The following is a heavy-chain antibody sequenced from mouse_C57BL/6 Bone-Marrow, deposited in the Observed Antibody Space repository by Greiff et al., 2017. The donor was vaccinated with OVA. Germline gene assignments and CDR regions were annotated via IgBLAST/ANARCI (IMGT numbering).Heavy chain of an antibody. CDR2: IDPEDGET. CDR1: GFTITDYY. CDR3: ALIYYGTVYYYAMDY. Sequence: EVQLQQSGAELVKPGASVKLSCTASGFTITDYYMHWVKQRTEQGLEWIGRIDPEDGETKYAPKFQGKATITADTSSNTAYLQLSSLTSEDTAVYDCALIYYGTVYYYAMDYWGKGTSVTVSS. D-gene: IGHD2-1*01. J-gene: IGHJ4*01. V-gene: IGHV14-2*01.